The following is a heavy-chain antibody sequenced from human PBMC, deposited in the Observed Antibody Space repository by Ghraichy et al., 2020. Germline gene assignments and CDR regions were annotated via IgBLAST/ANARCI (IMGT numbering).Heavy chain of an antibody. V-gene: IGHV1-24*01. CDR3: AMAVVPAGGHWFDP. CDR1: GYTLTELS. D-gene: IGHD2-2*01. Sequence: ASVKVSCKVSGYTLTELSMHWVRQAPGKGLEWMGGFDPEDGETIYAQKFQGRVTMTEDTSTDTAYLELSSLRSEDTAVYYCAMAVVPAGGHWFDPWGQGTLVTVSS. J-gene: IGHJ5*02. CDR2: FDPEDGET.